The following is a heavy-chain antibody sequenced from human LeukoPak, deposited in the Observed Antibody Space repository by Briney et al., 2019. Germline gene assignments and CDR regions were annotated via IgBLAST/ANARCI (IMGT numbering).Heavy chain of an antibody. CDR2: INPNSGGT. V-gene: IGHV1-2*02. D-gene: IGHD5-12*01. CDR1: GYTFTGYY. J-gene: IGHJ3*02. CDR3: ARDLPKTGYVGALDI. Sequence: GASVKVSCKASGYTFTGYYMHWVRQAPGQGLEWMGWINPNSGGTNYAQNFKGRVTMTRDTSISTAYMEVNSLTSDDTAVYYCARDLPKTGYVGALDIWGQGTMVTVSS.